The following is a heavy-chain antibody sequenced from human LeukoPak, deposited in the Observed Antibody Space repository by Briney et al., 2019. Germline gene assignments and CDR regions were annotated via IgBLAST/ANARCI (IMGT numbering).Heavy chain of an antibody. J-gene: IGHJ4*01. CDR3: AREGGPYRPLDY. CDR1: GGSITNSNY. Sequence: PSGTLSLTCGVSGGSITNSNYWTWVRQPPGKGLEWIGEVNLQGSTNYNPSLMGRVAIAVDTSENHISLQLTSVTAADTAVYYCAREGGPYRPLDYSGQGTLVTVSS. CDR2: VNLQGST. V-gene: IGHV4-4*02.